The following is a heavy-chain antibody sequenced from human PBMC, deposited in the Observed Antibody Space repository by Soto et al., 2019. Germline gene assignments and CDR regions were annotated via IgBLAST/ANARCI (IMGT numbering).Heavy chain of an antibody. Sequence: GGSLRLSCAASGFTFSSYSMNWVRQAPGKGLEWVSSISSSSSYIYYADSVKGRFTISRDNAKNSLYLQMNSLRAEDTAVYYCARLEYSSGWYRFGYWGQGTLVTVSS. D-gene: IGHD6-19*01. CDR2: ISSSSSYI. CDR3: ARLEYSSGWYRFGY. CDR1: GFTFSSYS. J-gene: IGHJ4*02. V-gene: IGHV3-21*04.